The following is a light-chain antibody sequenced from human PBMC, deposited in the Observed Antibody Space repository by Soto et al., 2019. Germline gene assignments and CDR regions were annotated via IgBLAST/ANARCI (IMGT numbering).Light chain of an antibody. CDR3: AAWDDSLNGAV. Sequence: QSVLTQPPSASGTPGQRVTISCSGSSSNIGSNPVNWYQQLPGTAPKVLIYSNNQRPSGVPDRFSGSKSGTSASLAISGLQSDDEADYYCAAWDDSLNGAVFGGGTQLT. CDR1: SSNIGSNP. CDR2: SNN. J-gene: IGLJ7*01. V-gene: IGLV1-44*01.